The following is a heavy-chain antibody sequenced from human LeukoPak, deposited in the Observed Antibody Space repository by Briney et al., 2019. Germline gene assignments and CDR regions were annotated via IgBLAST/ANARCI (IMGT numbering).Heavy chain of an antibody. CDR2: IYYSGST. CDR1: GGSISSYY. J-gene: IGHJ6*02. Sequence: KPSETLSLTCTVSGGSISSYYWSWIRQPPGKGLEWIGYIYYSGSTNYNPSLKSRVTISVDTSKNQFSLKLSSVTAADTAVYYCARVPVYYYYYGMDVWGQGTTVTVSS. V-gene: IGHV4-59*08. CDR3: ARVPVYYYYYGMDV.